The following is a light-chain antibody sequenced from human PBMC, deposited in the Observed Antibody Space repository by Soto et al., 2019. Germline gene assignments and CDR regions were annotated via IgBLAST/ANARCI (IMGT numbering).Light chain of an antibody. V-gene: IGLV2-14*01. Sequence: QSALTQPASVSGSPGQSITISCTGTSSDVGDYDYVSWYQHHPGKAPKLMIYEVSNRPSGVSNRFSGSKSGNTASLTISGLQAEDEVDYYCSSYTSSSTSHVLFGGGTQLTVL. CDR3: SSYTSSSTSHVL. CDR2: EVS. CDR1: SSDVGDYDY. J-gene: IGLJ2*01.